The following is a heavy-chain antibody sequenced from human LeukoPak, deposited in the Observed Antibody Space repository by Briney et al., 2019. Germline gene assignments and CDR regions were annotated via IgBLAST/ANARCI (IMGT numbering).Heavy chain of an antibody. Sequence: SQTLSLTCAISGDSVSSNIAAWNWIRQSPSSGLEWLGRTYYRSKWYNDYAVSVKSRIAINSDTSNNQFSLHLNSVTPEDTAVYYCARGVDNYYGSGSYDYWGQGTLVTVSS. V-gene: IGHV6-1*01. CDR3: ARGVDNYYGSGSYDY. J-gene: IGHJ4*02. CDR1: GDSVSSNIAA. D-gene: IGHD3-10*01. CDR2: TYYRSKWYN.